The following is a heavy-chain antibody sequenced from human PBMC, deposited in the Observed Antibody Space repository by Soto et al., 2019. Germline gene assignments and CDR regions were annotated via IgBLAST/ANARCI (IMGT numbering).Heavy chain of an antibody. Sequence: GGSLRLSCAASGFTLTTYSMNWVRQAPGKGLEWISFINKNGFTIYYADSVKGRFTISRDYAKNSLYLQMDSLRHEDTAVYYCARGAVTGTSLFDYWGLGTLVTVSS. CDR1: GFTLTTYS. CDR2: INKNGFTI. D-gene: IGHD6-19*01. J-gene: IGHJ4*02. V-gene: IGHV3-48*02. CDR3: ARGAVTGTSLFDY.